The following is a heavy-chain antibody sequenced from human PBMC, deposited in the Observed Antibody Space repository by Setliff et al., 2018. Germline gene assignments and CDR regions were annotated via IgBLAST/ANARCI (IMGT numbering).Heavy chain of an antibody. V-gene: IGHV1-18*01. CDR3: ARDWFCSGGDCSDVFDF. CDR1: GYTFTTHG. CDR2: ISTDDGDT. D-gene: IGHD2-21*02. Sequence: VSCKASGYTFTTHGISWVRQAPGQGLEWMGWISTDDGDTNFAQKFQGRVTLTTDTSTGTAYMELRSLTFDDTAVYYCARDWFCSGGDCSDVFDFWGQGTMVTVSS. J-gene: IGHJ3*01.